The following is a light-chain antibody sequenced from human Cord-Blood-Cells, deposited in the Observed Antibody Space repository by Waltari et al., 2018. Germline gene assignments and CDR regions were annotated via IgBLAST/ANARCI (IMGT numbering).Light chain of an antibody. Sequence: EIVITQSPATLPVSPGERATLSCSASQSVSSNLAWYQQKPGQAPRLLIYGASTRAPGIPARFSGSGSGTEFTLTISRLQSEDFAVYYCQQYKNWPWTFGQGTKVEIK. CDR1: QSVSSN. J-gene: IGKJ1*01. CDR3: QQYKNWPWT. CDR2: GAS. V-gene: IGKV3-15*01.